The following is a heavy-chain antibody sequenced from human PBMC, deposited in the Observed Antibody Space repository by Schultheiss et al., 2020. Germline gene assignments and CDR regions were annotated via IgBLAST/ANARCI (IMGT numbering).Heavy chain of an antibody. CDR1: GFTFSSYA. CDR2: ISGSGGST. D-gene: IGHD2-15*01. CDR3: TRPHTGRCCSDGFDI. Sequence: GGSLRLSCAASGFTFSSYAMSWVRQAPGKGLEWVSAISGSGGSTYYADSVKGRFTISRDNSKNTLFLQMNSLRVDDTAVYHCTRPHTGRCCSDGFDIWGQGTTVTVSS. J-gene: IGHJ3*02. V-gene: IGHV3-23*01.